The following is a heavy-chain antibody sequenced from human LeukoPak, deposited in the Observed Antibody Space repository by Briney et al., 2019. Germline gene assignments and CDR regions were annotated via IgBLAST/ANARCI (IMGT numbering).Heavy chain of an antibody. CDR1: GYTFTSYD. D-gene: IGHD2-2*01. J-gene: IGHJ6*02. CDR3: ARGGEDCSSTSCHYYYYGMDV. Sequence: ASVKVSCKASGYTFTSYDINWVRQATGQGLEWMGWMNPNSGNTGYAQKFQGRVTMTRNTSTSTAYMELSSLRSEDTAVYYCARGGEDCSSTSCHYYYYGMDVWGQGTTVTASS. V-gene: IGHV1-8*01. CDR2: MNPNSGNT.